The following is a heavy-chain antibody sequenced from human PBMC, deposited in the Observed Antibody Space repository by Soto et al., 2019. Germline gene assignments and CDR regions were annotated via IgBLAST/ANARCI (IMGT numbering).Heavy chain of an antibody. J-gene: IGHJ4*02. Sequence: SETLSLTCTVSGGYISSYYWTWIRQPPGKGLEWIGYIYYSGSTNYNPSLKSRVTMSIDTSKNQFSLKLSSETAADTAVYYCARAFGSTMPSLFWGQGTLVTVSS. CDR3: ARAFGSTMPSLF. D-gene: IGHD2-2*01. V-gene: IGHV4-59*01. CDR2: IYYSGST. CDR1: GGYISSYY.